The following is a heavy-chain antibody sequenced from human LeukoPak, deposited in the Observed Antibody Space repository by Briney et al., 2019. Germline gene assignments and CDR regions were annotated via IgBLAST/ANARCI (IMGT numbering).Heavy chain of an antibody. J-gene: IGHJ4*02. Sequence: SETLSLTCAVSGGSISSNNWWGWVRQPPGKGLEWIGEIYHSGSPNYNPSLKSRVTISVDKSRNHFSLNLSSVTTADTAVYYCARVNINNWHSCDYWGQGTLVTVSS. D-gene: IGHD1-1*01. CDR1: GGSISSNNW. V-gene: IGHV4-4*02. CDR3: ARVNINNWHSCDY. CDR2: IYHSGSP.